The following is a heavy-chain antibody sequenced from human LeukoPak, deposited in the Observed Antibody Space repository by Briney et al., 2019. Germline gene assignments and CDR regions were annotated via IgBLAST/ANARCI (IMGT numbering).Heavy chain of an antibody. V-gene: IGHV4-59*01. CDR1: GGSISDYY. CDR3: ARDRGLDYGDYEGKNYGMDV. J-gene: IGHJ6*02. Sequence: SSETLSLTCTVSGGSISDYYWNWIRQSPGKGLEWIGSIYYSGNTKYNPSLKSRVTISVDTSKIQFSLKLRSVTAADTAVYYCARDRGLDYGDYEGKNYGMDVWGQGTTVTVSS. CDR2: IYYSGNT. D-gene: IGHD4-17*01.